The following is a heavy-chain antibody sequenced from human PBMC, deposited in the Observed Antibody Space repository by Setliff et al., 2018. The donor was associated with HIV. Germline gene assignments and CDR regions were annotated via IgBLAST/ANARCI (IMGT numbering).Heavy chain of an antibody. CDR1: GGTFSSYA. J-gene: IGHJ4*02. V-gene: IGHV1-69*10. CDR2: IIPILGIA. CDR3: ARAVSGWYARKPSFDY. Sequence: GASVKVSCKASGGTFSSYAISWVRQAPGQGLEWMGGIIPILGIANYAQKFQGRVTITADKSTSTAYMELSSLRSEDTAVYYCARAVSGWYARKPSFDYWDQGTLVTVSS. D-gene: IGHD6-19*01.